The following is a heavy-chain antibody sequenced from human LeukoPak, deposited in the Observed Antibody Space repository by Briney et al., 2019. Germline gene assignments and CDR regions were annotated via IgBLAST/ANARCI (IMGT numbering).Heavy chain of an antibody. V-gene: IGHV4-34*01. CDR1: GGSFSNYY. CDR3: AREFWNYRSGNLQAFHI. J-gene: IGHJ3*02. CDR2: INHSGST. D-gene: IGHD3-10*01. Sequence: SETLSLTCAVYGGSFSNYYWSWIRQPPGKGLEWIGEINHSGSTNYNPSLKSRVTISVDTSKNQFSLKLSSVTAADTAVYYCAREFWNYRSGNLQAFHIWGQGTLVTVSS.